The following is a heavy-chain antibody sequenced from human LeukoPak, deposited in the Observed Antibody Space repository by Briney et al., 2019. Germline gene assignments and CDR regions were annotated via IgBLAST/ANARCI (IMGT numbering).Heavy chain of an antibody. CDR1: GGSISGYY. CDR3: ASGRISQAY. D-gene: IGHD2-15*01. J-gene: IGHJ4*02. V-gene: IGHV4-59*01. CDR2: IYYSGST. Sequence: PSETLSLTCTVSGGSISGYYWSWIRQPPGKGLEWIGYIYYSGSTNYNPSLKSRVTISVDTSKNQFSLKLSSVTAADTAVYYCASGRISQAYWGQGTLVTVSS.